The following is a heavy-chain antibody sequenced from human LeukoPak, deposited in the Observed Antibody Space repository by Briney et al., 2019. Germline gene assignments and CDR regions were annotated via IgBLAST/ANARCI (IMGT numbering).Heavy chain of an antibody. Sequence: GGSLRLSCAASGFTFSSYGMHWVRQAPGKGLEWVSVIWYDGSNKYYADSVKGRFIISRDNSKNTLYLQMNSLRAEDTAVYYCARDGSSGWYWVDYWGQGTLVTVSS. D-gene: IGHD6-19*01. V-gene: IGHV3-33*01. CDR3: ARDGSSGWYWVDY. J-gene: IGHJ4*02. CDR1: GFTFSSYG. CDR2: IWYDGSNK.